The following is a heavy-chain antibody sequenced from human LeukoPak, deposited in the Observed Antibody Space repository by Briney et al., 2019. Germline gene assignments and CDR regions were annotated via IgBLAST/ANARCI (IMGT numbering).Heavy chain of an antibody. CDR1: GGPISSGSYY. D-gene: IGHD2-21*01. CDR2: IYASGNT. CDR3: AAISSAPDAFDI. Sequence: SEPLSLTCTVSGGPISSGSYYWSWIRQSAAKGLEWVGRIYASGNTNYNPSVKSRVTMSVDTSKNQFSLTLSSVTAADTAVYYCAAISSAPDAFDIWGLGTLVTVSS. V-gene: IGHV4-61*02. J-gene: IGHJ3*02.